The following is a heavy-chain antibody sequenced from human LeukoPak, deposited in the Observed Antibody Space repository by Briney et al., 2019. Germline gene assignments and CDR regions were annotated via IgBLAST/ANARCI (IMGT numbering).Heavy chain of an antibody. CDR2: IRYDGSNK. D-gene: IGHD3-3*01. V-gene: IGHV3-30*02. CDR1: GFTFSSYG. CDR3: AKGGLYDFWSGYRYYFDY. J-gene: IGHJ4*02. Sequence: GGSLRLSCAASGFTFSSYGMHWVRQAPGKGLEWVAFIRYDGSNKYYADSVKGRFTISRDNSKNTLYLQMNSLRAEDTAVYYCAKGGLYDFWSGYRYYFDYWGQGTLVTVSS.